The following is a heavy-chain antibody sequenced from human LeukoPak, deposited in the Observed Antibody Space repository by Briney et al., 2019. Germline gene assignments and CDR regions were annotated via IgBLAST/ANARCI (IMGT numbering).Heavy chain of an antibody. CDR1: GYTFTSYD. V-gene: IGHV1-2*02. J-gene: IGHJ4*02. Sequence: ASVKVSCKASGYTFTSYDINWVRQATGQGLEWMGWINPNSGGTNYAQKFQGRVTMTRDTSISTAYMELGRLRSDDTAVYYCARVDPGQLLPDENWGQGTLVTVSS. D-gene: IGHD2-2*01. CDR2: INPNSGGT. CDR3: ARVDPGQLLPDEN.